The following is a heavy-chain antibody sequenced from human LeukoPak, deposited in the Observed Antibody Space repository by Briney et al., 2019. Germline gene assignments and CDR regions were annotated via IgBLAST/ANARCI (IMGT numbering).Heavy chain of an antibody. J-gene: IGHJ4*02. D-gene: IGHD6-19*01. Sequence: PSETLSLTCTVSGASISSNYWSWVRQPPGRGLEWIGFIHNSGSTNYNPSLEARVSIDTSKRQFSLHLMSVSAADTAVYYCARLGSGWPGIDSWGQGTLVIVSS. CDR2: IHNSGST. V-gene: IGHV4-59*01. CDR3: ARLGSGWPGIDS. CDR1: GASISSNY.